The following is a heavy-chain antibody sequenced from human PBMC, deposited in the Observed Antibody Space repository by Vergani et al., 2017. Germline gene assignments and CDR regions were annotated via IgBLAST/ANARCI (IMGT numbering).Heavy chain of an antibody. CDR2: ISSSSSYI. Sequence: EVQLVESGGGLVKPGGSLRLSCAASGFTFSSYSMNWVRQAPGKGLEWVSSISSSSSYIYYADSVKGRFTISSDNAKNSLYLQMNSLRAEDTALYYCAKVSLEIFDYWGQGTLVTVSS. V-gene: IGHV3-21*04. D-gene: IGHD1-1*01. CDR3: AKVSLEIFDY. J-gene: IGHJ4*02. CDR1: GFTFSSYS.